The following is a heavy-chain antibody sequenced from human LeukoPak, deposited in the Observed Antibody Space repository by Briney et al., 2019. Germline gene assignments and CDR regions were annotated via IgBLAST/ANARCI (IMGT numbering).Heavy chain of an antibody. CDR2: IFYSGST. Sequence: PSETLSLTCAVSGGPLNSYYWSWIRQPPGKGLEWIGYIFYSGSTNYNPSLKSRVTMSVDRSKNQFSLKLSSVTAADTAVYYCARGTDILTWGQGTLVTVSS. CDR3: ARGTDILT. J-gene: IGHJ5*02. V-gene: IGHV4-59*01. D-gene: IGHD3-9*01. CDR1: GGPLNSYY.